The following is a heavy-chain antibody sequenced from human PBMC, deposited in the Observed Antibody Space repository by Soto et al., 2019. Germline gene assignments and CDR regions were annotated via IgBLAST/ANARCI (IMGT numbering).Heavy chain of an antibody. V-gene: IGHV4-30-4*01. CDR2: IYYSGNT. J-gene: IGHJ4*02. CDR1: GGSISSGGSY. Sequence: SETLSLTCTVSGGSISSGGSYWGWIRQPPGKGLEWIGYIYYSGNTILNASLRSRVTLSVDTSKNQFSLNLSSVTAADTAVYYCVRYCSTTKCPFDYWGQGAMVTVSS. D-gene: IGHD2-2*01. CDR3: VRYCSTTKCPFDY.